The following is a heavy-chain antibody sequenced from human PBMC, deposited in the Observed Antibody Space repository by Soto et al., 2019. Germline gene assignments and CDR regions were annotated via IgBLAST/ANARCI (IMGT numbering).Heavy chain of an antibody. J-gene: IGHJ4*02. CDR3: ARDTPPTDY. Sequence: QVQLVQSGAEVKKPGASVKVSCKTSGYTFTSYHISWVRQAPGQGLEWMGWISAYNTNTNYAQKXQXXXTXSTDTLTSTAYMELRSLRSDATAVYYCARDTPPTDYWGQGTLVTVSS. CDR2: ISAYNTNT. V-gene: IGHV1-18*01. CDR1: GYTFTSYH.